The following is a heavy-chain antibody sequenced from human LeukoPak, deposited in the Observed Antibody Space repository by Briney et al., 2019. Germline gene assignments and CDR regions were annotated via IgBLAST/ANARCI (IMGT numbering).Heavy chain of an antibody. D-gene: IGHD6-19*01. CDR1: GGSISSYY. CDR3: ARRGWYNSGWYHLDY. CDR2: IYTSGST. J-gene: IGHJ4*02. Sequence: PSETLSLTCTVSGGSISSYYWNWLRQPAGKGLEWIGRIYTSGSTKYNPSLKSRVTMSVDTSKNQVSLKLNSVTAADTAVYYCARRGWYNSGWYHLDYWGQGTLVTVSS. V-gene: IGHV4-4*07.